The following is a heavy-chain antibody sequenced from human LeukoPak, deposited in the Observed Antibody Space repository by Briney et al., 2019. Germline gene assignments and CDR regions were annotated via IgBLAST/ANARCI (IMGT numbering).Heavy chain of an antibody. V-gene: IGHV4-39*06. CDR1: DGSTTGTRYY. D-gene: IGHD4-17*01. CDR2: INYRGAV. Sequence: SETLSLTCTVSDGSTTGTRYYWGWFRQTPGKGPEWIGNINYRGAVYYNPSLRSRATISLDTSKNQFPLRLTSVTAADTAVYFCARVTKYDNSRNNYYMDVWGKGTTATVSS. CDR3: ARVTKYDNSRNNYYMDV. J-gene: IGHJ6*03.